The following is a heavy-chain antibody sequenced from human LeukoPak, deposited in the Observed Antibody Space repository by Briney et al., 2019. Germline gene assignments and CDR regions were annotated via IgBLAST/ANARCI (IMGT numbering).Heavy chain of an antibody. CDR1: GFTFSSYT. D-gene: IGHD1-1*01. J-gene: IGHJ4*02. CDR2: ISSSSSYI. V-gene: IGHV3-21*01. CDR3: ATPPLEGGF. Sequence: PGGSLRLSCAASGFTFSSYTMNWLRQAPGKGLEWVSSISSSSSYIYYADSMKGRFTISRDNAKNSLYLQMNSLRAEDTAVYYCATPPLEGGFWGQGTLVTVSS.